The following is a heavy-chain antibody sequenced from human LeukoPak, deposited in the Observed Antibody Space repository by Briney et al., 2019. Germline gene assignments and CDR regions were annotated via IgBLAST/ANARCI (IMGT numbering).Heavy chain of an antibody. Sequence: SWVRQPPGKGLEWIGEIYHSGSTNYNPSLKTRVTISVDKSKNQFSLKLSSVTAADTAVYYCARSPPFSLLRRAFEMDVWGKGTTVTISS. V-gene: IGHV4-4*02. D-gene: IGHD3-10*01. CDR2: IYHSGST. J-gene: IGHJ6*04. CDR3: ARSPPFSLLRRAFEMDV.